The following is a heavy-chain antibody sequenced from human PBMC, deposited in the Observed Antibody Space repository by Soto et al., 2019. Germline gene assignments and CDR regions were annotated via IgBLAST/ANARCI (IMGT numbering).Heavy chain of an antibody. V-gene: IGHV4-59*08. CDR1: GGSISSYY. CDR2: FYDSGST. CDR3: AKYDFLAGAHDAFDI. J-gene: IGHJ3*02. D-gene: IGHD3-9*01. Sequence: SETLSLTCTVSGGSISSYYWSWIRQPPGKGLEWIGYFYDSGSTNYNPSLKSRVTISVDTSKNQFSLKLSSVTAADTAMYYCAKYDFLAGAHDAFDIWGQGTMVTVSS.